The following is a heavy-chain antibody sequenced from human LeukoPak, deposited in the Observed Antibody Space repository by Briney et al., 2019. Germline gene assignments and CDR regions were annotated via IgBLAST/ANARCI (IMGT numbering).Heavy chain of an antibody. D-gene: IGHD6-19*01. Sequence: GGSLRLSCAASGFTFSSYAMSWVRQAPGKGLEWVSAISGSGGSTYYADSVKGRFTISRDNSKNTLYLQMNSLRAEDTAVYYCATSSSGWGYYYYYMDVWGKGTTVTVSS. CDR2: ISGSGGST. CDR1: GFTFSSYA. J-gene: IGHJ6*03. V-gene: IGHV3-23*01. CDR3: ATSSSGWGYYYYYMDV.